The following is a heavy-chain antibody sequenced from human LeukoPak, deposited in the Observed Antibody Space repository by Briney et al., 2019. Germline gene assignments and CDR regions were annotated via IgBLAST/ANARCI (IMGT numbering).Heavy chain of an antibody. CDR1: GGSFSGYY. J-gene: IGHJ4*02. CDR3: ARRGGYSTLH. CDR2: INHSGST. V-gene: IGHV4-34*01. Sequence: SETLSLTCAVYGGSFSGYYWSWIRQPPGKGLEWIGEINHSGSTNYNPSLKCRVTISVDTSKNQFSLKLSSVTAADTAVYYCARRGGYSTLHWGQGTLVTVSS. D-gene: IGHD6-13*01.